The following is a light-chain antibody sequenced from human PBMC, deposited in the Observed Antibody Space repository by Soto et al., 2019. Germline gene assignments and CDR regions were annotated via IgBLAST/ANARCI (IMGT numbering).Light chain of an antibody. CDR1: QGISNE. Sequence: IQMTQSRSSRSAAVGNRVTITCRASQGISNELGWYQQRPGKAPKVLIYGASNLQSGVPSRFSGSASGTDFTLTISSLQPEDFATYYCLQDYTYPWTFGQGTKVDIK. V-gene: IGKV1-6*01. J-gene: IGKJ1*01. CDR3: LQDYTYPWT. CDR2: GAS.